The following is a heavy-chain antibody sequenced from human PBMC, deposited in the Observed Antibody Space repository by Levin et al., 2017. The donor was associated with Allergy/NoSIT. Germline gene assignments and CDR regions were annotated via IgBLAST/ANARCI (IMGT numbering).Heavy chain of an antibody. D-gene: IGHD1-26*01. V-gene: IGHV4-59*01. CDR3: ARDRVRLGDTNYYYGMDV. CDR2: MYYNGNT. Sequence: SETLSLTCTVSGGSISSYYWSWIRQPPGKGLEWIGCMYYNGNTKYNPSLKSRVTISLDTSKNQFSLKLSSVTAADTAVYYCARDRVRLGDTNYYYGMDVWGQGTTVTVS. CDR1: GGSISSYY. J-gene: IGHJ6*02.